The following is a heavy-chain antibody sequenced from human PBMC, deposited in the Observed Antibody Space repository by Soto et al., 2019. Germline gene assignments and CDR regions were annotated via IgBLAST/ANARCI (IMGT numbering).Heavy chain of an antibody. D-gene: IGHD3-22*01. CDR1: GFTFGDYA. CDR3: TREGLSSGYYPAYSDY. V-gene: IGHV3-49*04. J-gene: IGHJ4*02. CDR2: IRSKAYGGTT. Sequence: PGGSLRLSCTASGFTFGDYAMSWVRQAPGKGLEWVGFIRSKAYGGTTEYAASVKGRFTISRDDSKSIAYLQMNSLKTEDTAVYYCTREGLSSGYYPAYSDYWGQGTLVTVSS.